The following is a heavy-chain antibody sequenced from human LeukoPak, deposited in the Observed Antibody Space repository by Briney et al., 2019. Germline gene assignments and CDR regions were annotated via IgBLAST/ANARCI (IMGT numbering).Heavy chain of an antibody. J-gene: IGHJ4*02. Sequence: GGSLRLSCAASGFTFSNYAMTWVRQAPGRGLEWISTITRFAGTTYYADSVKGRFTISRGDSNNTLYLQMNNLRAGDTAVYYCARDTRLMYYFDFWGQGALVTVSS. CDR3: ARDTRLMYYFDF. D-gene: IGHD2-2*01. CDR2: ITRFAGTT. V-gene: IGHV3-23*01. CDR1: GFTFSNYA.